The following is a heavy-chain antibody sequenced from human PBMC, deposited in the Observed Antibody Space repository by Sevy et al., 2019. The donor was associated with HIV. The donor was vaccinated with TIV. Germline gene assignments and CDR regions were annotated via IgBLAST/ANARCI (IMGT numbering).Heavy chain of an antibody. D-gene: IGHD5-18*01. CDR3: GGGGVGGYSYSLDS. CDR1: GFTFSTYW. CDR2: MKQDGSEK. Sequence: GGSLRLSYAASGFTFSTYWMSWVRQAPGKGLEWVATMKQDGSEKDYVDSVKGRFTISRDNAKNSLYLQMNSLRGEDTAVYYWGGGGVGGYSYSLDSWGQGTLVTVSS. V-gene: IGHV3-7*04. J-gene: IGHJ4*02.